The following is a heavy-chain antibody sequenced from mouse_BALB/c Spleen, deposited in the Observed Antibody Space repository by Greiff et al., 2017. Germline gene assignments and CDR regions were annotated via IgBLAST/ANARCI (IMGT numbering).Heavy chain of an antibody. J-gene: IGHJ3*01. D-gene: IGHD2-1*01. CDR1: GFSLTSYG. V-gene: IGHV2-2*01. CDR2: IWSGGST. CDR3: ARNDGNYVRFAY. Sequence: VQLQESGPGLVQPSQSLSITCTVSGFSLTSYGVHWVRQSPGKGLEWLGVIWSGGSTDYNAAFISRLSISKDNSKSQVFFKMNSLQTDDTAMYYCARNDGNYVRFAYWGQGTLVTVSA.